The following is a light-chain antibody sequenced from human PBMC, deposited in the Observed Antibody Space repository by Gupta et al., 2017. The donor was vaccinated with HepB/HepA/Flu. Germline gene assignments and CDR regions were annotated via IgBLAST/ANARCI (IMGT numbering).Light chain of an antibody. CDR3: QQYTSYPLS. CDR1: QSISSW. J-gene: IGKJ2*03. Sequence: DTHMTPSPSTPSASVGDSVTITCRASQSISSWLAWYQQKPGKAPKVLIYKASNLESGVPSRFSGSGSGTEFTLTISSLQPDDSAIYYCQQYTSYPLSFGQGTKLEIK. CDR2: KAS. V-gene: IGKV1-5*03.